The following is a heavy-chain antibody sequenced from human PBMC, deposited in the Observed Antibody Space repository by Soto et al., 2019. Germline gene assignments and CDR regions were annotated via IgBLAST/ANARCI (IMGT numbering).Heavy chain of an antibody. D-gene: IGHD7-27*01. CDR1: GDSINPYY. Sequence: SETLSLTGTDSGDSINPYYWSWIRQPPGKGLEWIAYIYHTGSTSYNPSLKSRVTISVDTSKNQFSLTLNSVTAADTAVYYCGKNWNWGSLVHWGQGTLVT. J-gene: IGHJ4*02. V-gene: IGHV4-59*08. CDR3: GKNWNWGSLVH. CDR2: IYHTGST.